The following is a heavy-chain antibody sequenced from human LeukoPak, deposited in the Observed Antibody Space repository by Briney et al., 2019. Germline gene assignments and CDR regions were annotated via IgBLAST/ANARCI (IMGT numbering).Heavy chain of an antibody. CDR3: ARDRRMG. J-gene: IGHJ4*02. Sequence: GGSLRLSCAASGFTFSSYSMNGVRPAPGKGLAWVSPISSNSSYIYYADSVKGRFNISRDNAKNSLYLQMNSLRAEDTAVYYCARDRRMGGGQGTLVTVSS. V-gene: IGHV3-21*01. CDR2: ISSNSSYI. D-gene: IGHD2-15*01. CDR1: GFTFSSYS.